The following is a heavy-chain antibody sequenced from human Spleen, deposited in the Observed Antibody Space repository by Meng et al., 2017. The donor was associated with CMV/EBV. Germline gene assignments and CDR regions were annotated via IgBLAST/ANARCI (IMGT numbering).Heavy chain of an antibody. CDR2: SNPKRGGT. V-gene: IGHV1-2*02. J-gene: IGHJ5*02. CDR3: ARGTRHCTSTSCYESWFDP. CDR1: FTGYY. D-gene: IGHD2-2*01. Sequence: FTGYYGHWVRQAPGQGLEWMGWSNPKRGGTNYAQTFEGRVTMTRDTSINAAYMELSSLRSDDTAVYYCARGTRHCTSTSCYESWFDPWGQGTLVTVSS.